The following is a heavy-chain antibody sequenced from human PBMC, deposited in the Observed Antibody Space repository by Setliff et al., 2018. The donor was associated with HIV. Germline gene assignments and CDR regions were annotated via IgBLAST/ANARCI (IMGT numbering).Heavy chain of an antibody. CDR3: ARRPAGAVAGYFDY. CDR2: IYYRGST. Sequence: SETLSLTCTVSSGSISTSYYWGWIRQPPGRGLEWIGGIYYRGSTYYNPSLKSRVTISVDTSKNQFSLKLSSVTAADTAVYYCARRPAGAVAGYFDYWGQGALVTVSS. CDR1: SGSISTSYY. J-gene: IGHJ4*02. D-gene: IGHD6-19*01. V-gene: IGHV4-39*07.